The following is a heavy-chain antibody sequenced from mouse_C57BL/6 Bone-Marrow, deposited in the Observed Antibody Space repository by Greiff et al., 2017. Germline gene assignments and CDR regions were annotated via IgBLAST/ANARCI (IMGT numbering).Heavy chain of an antibody. CDR2: ISDGGSYT. V-gene: IGHV5-4*01. J-gene: IGHJ4*01. CDR3: ARDGAIAYYSTSYAMDY. CDR1: GFTFSSYA. Sequence: EVNLVESGGGLVKPGGSLKLSCAASGFTFSSYAMSWVRQTPEKRLEWVATISDGGSYTYYPDNVKGRFTISRDNAKNNLYLQMSHLKSEATAMYYCARDGAIAYYSTSYAMDYWGQGTSVTVSS. D-gene: IGHD2-5*01.